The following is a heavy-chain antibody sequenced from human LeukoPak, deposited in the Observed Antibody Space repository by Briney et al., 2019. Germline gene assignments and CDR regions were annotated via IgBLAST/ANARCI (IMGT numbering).Heavy chain of an antibody. V-gene: IGHV3-11*06. Sequence: GGSLRLSCVASGFPFSSYWMTWIRQAPGKGLEWVSYISSSSSYTNYADSVKGRFTISRDNAKNSLYLQMNSLRAEDTAVYYCARIVYSYFDYWGQGALVTVSS. J-gene: IGHJ4*02. D-gene: IGHD2-15*01. CDR1: GFPFSSYW. CDR3: ARIVYSYFDY. CDR2: ISSSSSYT.